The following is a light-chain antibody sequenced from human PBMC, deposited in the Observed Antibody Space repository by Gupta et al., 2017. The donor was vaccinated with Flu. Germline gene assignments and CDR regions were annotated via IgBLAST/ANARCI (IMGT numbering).Light chain of an antibody. CDR2: DTS. J-gene: IGKJ4*01. CDR1: QNVSKY. Sequence: EVVLTQSPATLSLSPGQSATLACRASQNVSKYLAWYQQRRGQAPRLIIYDTSKRATGIPAKFSGSGSGTDFTLTINSLEPEDFAVYFCQQRSNWPPLTFGGGTTLEIK. CDR3: QQRSNWPPLT. V-gene: IGKV3-11*01.